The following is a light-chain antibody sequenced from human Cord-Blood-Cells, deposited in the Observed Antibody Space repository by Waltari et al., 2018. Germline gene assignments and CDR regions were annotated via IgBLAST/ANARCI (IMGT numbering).Light chain of an antibody. Sequence: QSALTQPASVSGSPGQSITISCPGTSSDVGSYNLVSWDQQHPGKAPKLTIYEGSKRPSGVANRFSCSKSGNTASLTISGLQAEDEADYYCCSYAGSSTWVFGGGTKLTVL. V-gene: IGLV2-23*01. CDR1: SSDVGSYNL. CDR2: EGS. J-gene: IGLJ3*02. CDR3: CSYAGSSTWV.